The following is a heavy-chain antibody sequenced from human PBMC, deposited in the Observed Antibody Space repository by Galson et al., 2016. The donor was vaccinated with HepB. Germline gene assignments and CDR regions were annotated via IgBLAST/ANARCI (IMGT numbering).Heavy chain of an antibody. Sequence: SETLSLTCTASGGSVSSISYYWGWIRQPPGEGLEWIGSMYYSGTTYYNPSLTSRVTMSVDTSKNQFSPNLNSVTAAETAVYYCARLSGYCIGAVCHGHYAMDVWGKGTTVTGSS. CDR1: GGSVSSISYY. J-gene: IGHJ6*04. V-gene: IGHV4-39*01. D-gene: IGHD2-8*02. CDR2: MYYSGTT. CDR3: ARLSGYCIGAVCHGHYAMDV.